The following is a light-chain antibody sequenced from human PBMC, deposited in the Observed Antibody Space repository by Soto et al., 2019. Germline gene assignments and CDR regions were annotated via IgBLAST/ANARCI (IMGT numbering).Light chain of an antibody. CDR3: GTWDNSLTAKE. Sequence: QSVLTQPPSVSAAPGQKVTISCSGSSSNIGKNYVSWYQQLPGTAPKLLIYEDNKRPSGIPDRFSGSKSGTSATLGITGLQTGDEADYYCGTWDNSLTAKEFGGGTKLTVL. J-gene: IGLJ3*02. CDR1: SSNIGKNY. CDR2: EDN. V-gene: IGLV1-51*02.